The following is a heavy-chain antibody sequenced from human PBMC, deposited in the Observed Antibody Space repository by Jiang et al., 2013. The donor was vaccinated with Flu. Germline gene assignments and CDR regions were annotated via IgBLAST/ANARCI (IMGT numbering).Heavy chain of an antibody. V-gene: IGHV4-59*08. CDR3: ARRGIAVAGSTNFDY. D-gene: IGHD6-19*01. Sequence: LKSRVTISVDTSKNQFSLKLSSVTAADTAVYYCARRGIAVAGSTNFDYWGQGTLVTVSS. J-gene: IGHJ4*02.